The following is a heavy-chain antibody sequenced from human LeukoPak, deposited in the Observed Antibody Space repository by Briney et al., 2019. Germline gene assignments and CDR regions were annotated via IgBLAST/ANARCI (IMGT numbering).Heavy chain of an antibody. J-gene: IGHJ4*02. CDR1: GYTFTGYY. D-gene: IGHD1-26*01. CDR3: AGDSSGGYLDY. V-gene: IGHV1-2*02. Sequence: ASVKVSCKASGYTFTGYYMHWVRQAPGQGLEWMGWISPNSGGTNYAQQFQGRVTMTRDTSISTAYMELSRLRSDDTAVYYCAGDSSGGYLDYWGQGTLVTVSS. CDR2: ISPNSGGT.